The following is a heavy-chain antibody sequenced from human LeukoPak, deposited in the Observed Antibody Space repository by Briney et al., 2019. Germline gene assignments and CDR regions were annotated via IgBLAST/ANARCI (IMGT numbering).Heavy chain of an antibody. CDR3: AKIEVAVADSNWFDS. Sequence: GGSLRLSCVASGFTFSSHAMGWVRQAPGKGLEWVSAISSGGGSTYYADSVKGRFTISRDNSKNTLYLQMNSLRAEDTAVYYCAKIEVAVADSNWFDSRGQGTLVTVSS. V-gene: IGHV3-23*01. CDR2: ISSGGGST. D-gene: IGHD6-19*01. J-gene: IGHJ5*01. CDR1: GFTFSSHA.